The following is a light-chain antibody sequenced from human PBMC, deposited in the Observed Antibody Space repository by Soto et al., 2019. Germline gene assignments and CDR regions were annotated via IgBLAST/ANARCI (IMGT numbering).Light chain of an antibody. CDR2: NTN. J-gene: IGLJ2*01. CDR3: VLYMGSGISV. V-gene: IGLV8-61*01. CDR1: SGSVSTGYY. Sequence: QTVVTQEPSFSVSPGGTVTLTCALSSGSVSTGYYPSWYQQTPGQAPRTLIYNTNTRSSGVPDRFSGSMLGNKAALTITGAQADDECDYYCVLYMGSGISVFGGGTKVTVL.